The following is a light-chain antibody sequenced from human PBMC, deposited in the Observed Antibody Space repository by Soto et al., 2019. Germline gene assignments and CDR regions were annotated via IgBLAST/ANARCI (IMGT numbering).Light chain of an antibody. J-gene: IGLJ1*01. CDR3: SSYTISSTYV. Sequence: SVLTQPASVSGSPGQSITISCTGTSSDVGGYNYVSWYQQHPGKAPKLMIYEVSNRPSGVSNRFSGSKSGNTAPLTISWLQAEDEADYYCSSYTISSTYVFGAGTKVTVL. V-gene: IGLV2-14*01. CDR1: SSDVGGYNY. CDR2: EVS.